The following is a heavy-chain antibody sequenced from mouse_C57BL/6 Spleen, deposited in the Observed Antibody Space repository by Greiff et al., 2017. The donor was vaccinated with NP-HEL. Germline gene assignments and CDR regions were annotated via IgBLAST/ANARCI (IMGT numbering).Heavy chain of an antibody. CDR2: ISYDGSN. CDR1: GYSITSGYY. CDR3: ARVELRLYAMDY. V-gene: IGHV3-6*01. D-gene: IGHD2-4*01. J-gene: IGHJ4*01. Sequence: EVQVVESGPGLVKPSQSLSLTCSVTGYSITSGYYWNWIRQFPGNKLEWMGYISYDGSNNYNPSLKNRISITRDTSKNQFFLKLNSVTTEDTATYYCARVELRLYAMDYWGQGTSVTVSS.